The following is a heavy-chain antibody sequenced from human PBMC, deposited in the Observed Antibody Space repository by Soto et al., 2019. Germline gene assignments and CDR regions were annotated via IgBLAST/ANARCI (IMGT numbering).Heavy chain of an antibody. CDR1: GFTFSSYS. CDR3: ARVIGSGSYSFYY. Sequence: EVQLVESGGGLVKPGGSLRLSCAASGFTFSSYSMNWVRQAPGKGLEWVSSISSSSSYIYYADSVKGRFTISRDNAKNSLYLQMNSLRAEDTAVYYCARVIGSGSYSFYYWGQGTLVTVSS. D-gene: IGHD1-26*01. CDR2: ISSSSSYI. V-gene: IGHV3-21*01. J-gene: IGHJ4*02.